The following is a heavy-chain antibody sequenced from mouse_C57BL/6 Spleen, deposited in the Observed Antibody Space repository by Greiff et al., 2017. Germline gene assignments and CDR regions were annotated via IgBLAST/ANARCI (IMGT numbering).Heavy chain of an antibody. CDR2: ISSGGSYT. D-gene: IGHD1-1*01. Sequence: EVMLVESGGDLVKPGGSLKLSCAASGFTFSSYGMSWVRQTPDKRLEWVATISSGGSYTYYPDSVKGRFTISRDNAKNTLYLQMSSLKSEDTAMYYCARIATGPFDYWGQGTTLTVSS. CDR1: GFTFSSYG. V-gene: IGHV5-6*01. CDR3: ARIATGPFDY. J-gene: IGHJ2*01.